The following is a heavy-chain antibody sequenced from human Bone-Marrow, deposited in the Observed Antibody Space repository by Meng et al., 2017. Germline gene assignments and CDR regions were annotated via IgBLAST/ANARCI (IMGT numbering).Heavy chain of an antibody. J-gene: IGHJ4*02. V-gene: IGHV3-15*01. D-gene: IGHD1-14*01. CDR1: GGTFRNFF. CDR2: IKSKVDGVTT. CDR3: TTDLPCTEGGVTKN. Sequence: GESLKISCVASGGTFRNFFMPWVRQAPGKGLEWVGRIKSKVDGVTTDFAAPVKGRFTISRDDAKNTLYLQMNSLKTEDTAVYYYTTDLPCTEGGVTKNWGQGTLVTVSS.